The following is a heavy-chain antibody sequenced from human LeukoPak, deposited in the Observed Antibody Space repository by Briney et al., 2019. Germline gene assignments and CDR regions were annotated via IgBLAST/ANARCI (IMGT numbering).Heavy chain of an antibody. Sequence: PGGSLRLSCAASGFTFSNAWMSWVRQPPGKGLERVGRIKSKADGGTTDYAEPVKGRVTISRDDSKSTLYLQMNSLKTEDTALYYCAAVSVDYGDSSFDFWGQGTLVTVSS. J-gene: IGHJ4*02. CDR2: IKSKADGGTT. CDR1: GFTFSNAW. CDR3: AAVSVDYGDSSFDF. D-gene: IGHD4-17*01. V-gene: IGHV3-15*01.